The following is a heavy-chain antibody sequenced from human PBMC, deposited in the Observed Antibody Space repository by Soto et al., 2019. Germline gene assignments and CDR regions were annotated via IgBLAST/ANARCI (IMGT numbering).Heavy chain of an antibody. D-gene: IGHD3-10*01. CDR1: GFSLSTSGVG. Sequence: QITLKESGPTLVKPTQTLTLTCTFSGFSLSTSGVGVAWIRQPPGKALEWLALIYWDDDKRYRSSLKSRLSXTXDXCKNQVVLTMTNMDPVDTGTYYCAHSGSGSYYLFDYWGQGTLVTVSS. V-gene: IGHV2-5*02. CDR3: AHSGSGSYYLFDY. CDR2: IYWDDDK. J-gene: IGHJ4*02.